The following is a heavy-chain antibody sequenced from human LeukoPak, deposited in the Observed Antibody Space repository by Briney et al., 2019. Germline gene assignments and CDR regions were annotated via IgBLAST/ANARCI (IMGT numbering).Heavy chain of an antibody. Sequence: GGSVTVSCKASGGTFSSYAISWVRQAPGQGLEWMGGIIPIFGTANYAQKFQGRVTITTDESTSTAYMELSSLRSEDTAVYYCARDGVSFGVVNYFDYWGQGTLVTVSS. CDR1: GGTFSSYA. CDR3: ARDGVSFGVVNYFDY. CDR2: IIPIFGTA. J-gene: IGHJ4*02. V-gene: IGHV1-69*05. D-gene: IGHD3-3*01.